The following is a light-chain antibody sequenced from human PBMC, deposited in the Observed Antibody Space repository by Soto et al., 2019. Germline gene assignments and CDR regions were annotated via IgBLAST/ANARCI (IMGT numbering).Light chain of an antibody. Sequence: QSALTQAASVSGSPGQSITISCTGTSSDVGGYNYVSWYQQHPGKAPKLMIYDVSNRPSGVSKRFSGSKSGNTASLTISGLQAEDEADYYCSSYTSSNVVFGGGTKRTVL. CDR1: SSDVGGYNY. V-gene: IGLV2-14*01. CDR2: DVS. J-gene: IGLJ2*01. CDR3: SSYTSSNVV.